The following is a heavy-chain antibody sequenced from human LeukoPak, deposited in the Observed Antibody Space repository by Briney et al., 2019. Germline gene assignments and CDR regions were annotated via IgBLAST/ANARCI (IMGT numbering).Heavy chain of an antibody. CDR1: GFTFSSYA. V-gene: IGHV3-23*01. CDR3: AKGWGSSSWYRGVY. J-gene: IGHJ4*02. D-gene: IGHD6-13*01. Sequence: GGSLRLSCAASGFTFSSYAMSWVRQAPGKGLEWVSAISGSGGSTYYADSVKGRFTISRDNSKNTLYLQMNGLRAEDTAVYYCAKGWGSSSWYRGVYWGQGTLVTVSS. CDR2: ISGSGGST.